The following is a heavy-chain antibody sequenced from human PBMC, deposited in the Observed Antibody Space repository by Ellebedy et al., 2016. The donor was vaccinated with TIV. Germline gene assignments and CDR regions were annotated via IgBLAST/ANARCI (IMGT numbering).Heavy chain of an antibody. Sequence: MPSETLSLTCTASGGSISSNYWSWIRQPPGKQLEWLGYIYYSGDTNYNHSLKSRVTTSVDTSKNQFSLKVNSVTAADTAVYYCARSRAISSWYAHFESWGQGTPVTVSS. CDR3: ARSRAISSWYAHFES. CDR1: GGSISSNY. J-gene: IGHJ4*02. CDR2: IYYSGDT. V-gene: IGHV4-59*08. D-gene: IGHD6-13*01.